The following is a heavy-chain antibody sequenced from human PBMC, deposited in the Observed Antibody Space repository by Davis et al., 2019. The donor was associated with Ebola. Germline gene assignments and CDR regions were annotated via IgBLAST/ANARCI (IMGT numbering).Heavy chain of an antibody. CDR1: GYTFTSYG. CDR3: ARETPSSGWYVYPFDY. V-gene: IGHV1-18*01. J-gene: IGHJ4*02. D-gene: IGHD6-19*01. Sequence: ASVKVSCRASGYTFTSYGISWVRQAPGQGLEWMGWISAYNGNTNYAQKLQGRVTMTTDTSTSTAYMELRSLRSDDTAVYYCARETPSSGWYVYPFDYWGQGTLVTVSS. CDR2: ISAYNGNT.